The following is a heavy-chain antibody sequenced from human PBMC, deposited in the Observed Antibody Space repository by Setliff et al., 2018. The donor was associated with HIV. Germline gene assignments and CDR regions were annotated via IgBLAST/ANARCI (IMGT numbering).Heavy chain of an antibody. CDR3: AGPRGDEAFDV. Sequence: SVKVSCKASGGTFSSYAISWVRQAPGQGLEWMGGIIPILGIANYAQKFQGRVTINADKSTNTMYLELRSLRPEDTAMYYCAGPRGDEAFDVWGQGTMVTVSS. J-gene: IGHJ3*01. CDR1: GGTFSSYA. V-gene: IGHV1-69*10. CDR2: IIPILGIA. D-gene: IGHD3-10*01.